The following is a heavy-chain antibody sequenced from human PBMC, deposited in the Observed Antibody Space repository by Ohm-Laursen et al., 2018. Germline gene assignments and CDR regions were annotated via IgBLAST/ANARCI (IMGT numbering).Heavy chain of an antibody. CDR2: ISYDGSNK. J-gene: IGHJ3*02. Sequence: SLRLSCAASGLTFSSYGMHWVRQAPGKGLEWVAVISYDGSNKYYADSVKGRFTISRDNSKDTLYVQMHSLGAEDTAVYYCAKDLNWGLEISGALDIWGQGTMVTVSS. CDR3: AKDLNWGLEISGALDI. D-gene: IGHD7-27*01. V-gene: IGHV3-30*18. CDR1: GLTFSSYG.